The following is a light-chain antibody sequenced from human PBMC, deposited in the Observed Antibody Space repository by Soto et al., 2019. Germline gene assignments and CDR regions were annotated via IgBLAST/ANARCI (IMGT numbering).Light chain of an antibody. CDR3: QQLNSYPLT. V-gene: IGKV1-9*01. Sequence: IQLTQSPSSLSASIGDRVTITCQASQDISSFLAWYQQKPGKAPKLLIYAASTLQSGVPSRFSGSGSGTDFTLTSSSLQPEDFATYFCQQLNSYPLTVGQGTRLEIK. J-gene: IGKJ5*01. CDR1: QDISSF. CDR2: AAS.